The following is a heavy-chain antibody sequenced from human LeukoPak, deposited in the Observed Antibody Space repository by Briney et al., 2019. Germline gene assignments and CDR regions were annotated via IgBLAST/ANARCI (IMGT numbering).Heavy chain of an antibody. J-gene: IGHJ6*02. D-gene: IGHD3-10*01. CDR2: ISWNSGSI. Sequence: GGSLRLSCAASGFTFDDYAMHWVRQAPGKGLEWVSGISWNSGSIGYADSVKGRFTISRDNAKNSLYLQMNSLRAEDTALYYCAKDQGTMVRGVIHGMDVWGQGTTVTVSS. CDR1: GFTFDDYA. CDR3: AKDQGTMVRGVIHGMDV. V-gene: IGHV3-9*01.